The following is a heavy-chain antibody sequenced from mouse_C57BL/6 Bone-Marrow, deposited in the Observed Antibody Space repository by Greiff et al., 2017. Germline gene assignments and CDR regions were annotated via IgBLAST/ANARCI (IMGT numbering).Heavy chain of an antibody. Sequence: QVQLQQPGAELVRPGTSVKLSCKASGYTFTSYWMHWVKQRPGQGLEWIGVIDPSDSYTNYNQKFKGKATLTVDTSSSTAYMQLSSLTSEDSAVYYCARRVGAPMDYWGRGTSVTGSS. CDR3: ARRVGAPMDY. V-gene: IGHV1-59*01. CDR1: GYTFTSYW. D-gene: IGHD1-1*01. CDR2: IDPSDSYT. J-gene: IGHJ4*01.